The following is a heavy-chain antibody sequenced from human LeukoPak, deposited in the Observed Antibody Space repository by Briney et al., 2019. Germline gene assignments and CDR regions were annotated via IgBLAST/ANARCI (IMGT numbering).Heavy chain of an antibody. CDR3: ARGYYYDSSGYSYFDY. J-gene: IGHJ4*02. D-gene: IGHD3-22*01. Sequence: GGSVSLFWSACWFNLHCYVLLGVGQAPRKGLAGVAVIWYDGSNKYYADSVKGRFTISRDNSKNTLYLQMNSLRAEDTAVYYCARGYYYDSSGYSYFDYWGQGTLVTVSS. V-gene: IGHV3-33*01. CDR2: IWYDGSNK. CDR1: WFNLHCYV.